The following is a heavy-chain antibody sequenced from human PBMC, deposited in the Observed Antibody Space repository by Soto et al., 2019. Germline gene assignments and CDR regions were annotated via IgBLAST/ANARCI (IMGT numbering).Heavy chain of an antibody. J-gene: IGHJ4*02. CDR2: INHSGST. CDR3: ARDRVMLTFGGASEEWGIDS. CDR1: GGSFSGYY. D-gene: IGHD3-16*01. V-gene: IGHV4-34*09. Sequence: SETLSLTCAVYGGSFSGYYWSWIRQPPGKGLEWIGEINHSGSTNYNPSLKSRVAISVDTSKNQFSLKLNSVTAADTAVYYCARDRVMLTFGGASEEWGIDSWGPGTLVTVPQ.